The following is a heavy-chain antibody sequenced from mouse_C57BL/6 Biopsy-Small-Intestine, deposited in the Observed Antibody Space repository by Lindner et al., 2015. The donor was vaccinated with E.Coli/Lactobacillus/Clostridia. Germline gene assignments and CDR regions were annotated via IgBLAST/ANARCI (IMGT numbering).Heavy chain of an antibody. CDR1: GYTFPSYT. V-gene: IGHV1-4*01. CDR3: ARRAYSSYGFDY. J-gene: IGHJ2*01. CDR2: INPSSGNT. Sequence: VQLQESGAELARPGASVKMSCKASGYTFPSYTMHWVKQRPGQGLDWIGYINPSSGNTKYNQRFKDKATLTADKSSSTAYMQLSSLTSEDSAVYYCARRAYSSYGFDYWGQGTPLTVSS. D-gene: IGHD2-12*01.